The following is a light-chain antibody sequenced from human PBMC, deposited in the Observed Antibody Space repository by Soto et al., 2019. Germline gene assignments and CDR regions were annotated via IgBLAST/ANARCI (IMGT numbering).Light chain of an antibody. CDR1: SSNIGSNF. CDR2: DNN. CDR3: GTWDSSLSGVV. J-gene: IGLJ2*01. V-gene: IGLV1-51*01. Sequence: QSVLTQPPSVSEAPRQRVTISCSGSSSNIGSNFISWYQQFPATAPKLVIYDNNKRPSGIPDRFSGSKSGTSATLGITGLQTGDEADYYCGTWDSSLSGVVFGGGTKLTVL.